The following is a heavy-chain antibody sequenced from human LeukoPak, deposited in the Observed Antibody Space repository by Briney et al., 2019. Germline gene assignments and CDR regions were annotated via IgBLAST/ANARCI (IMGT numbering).Heavy chain of an antibody. V-gene: IGHV3-53*01. D-gene: IGHD4-11*01. Sequence: GGSLRLSCAASGFTLSSNYMSWVRQAPGKGLEWVSVIYSGGSTYYAASVKGRFTISRDNSKNTLYLQMNSLRAEDTAVYYCAREVYSNPPHVWGQGTTVTVSS. J-gene: IGHJ6*02. CDR3: AREVYSNPPHV. CDR1: GFTLSSNY. CDR2: IYSGGST.